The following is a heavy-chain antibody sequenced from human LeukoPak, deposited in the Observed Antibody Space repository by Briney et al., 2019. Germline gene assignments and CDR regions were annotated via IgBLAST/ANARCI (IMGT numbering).Heavy chain of an antibody. CDR3: AKDYKVRSGEPPIDY. CDR2: IIESGGGT. J-gene: IGHJ4*02. Sequence: GGSLRLSCAASGFTFSSYSMNWVRQAPGKGLEWVSGIIESGGGTHYADSVKGRFTISRDNSRNTLYLQMISLRAEDTAVYYCAKDYKVRSGEPPIDYWGQGTLVTVSS. V-gene: IGHV3-23*01. D-gene: IGHD7-27*01. CDR1: GFTFSSYS.